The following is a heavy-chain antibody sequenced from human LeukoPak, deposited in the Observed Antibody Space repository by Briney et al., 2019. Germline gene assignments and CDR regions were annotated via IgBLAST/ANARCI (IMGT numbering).Heavy chain of an antibody. J-gene: IGHJ4*02. V-gene: IGHV3-64*01. CDR2: ISSNGGST. CDR3: ARDRLSGSYFDY. CDR1: GFTFSSYA. D-gene: IGHD1-26*01. Sequence: GGSLRLSCAASGFTFSSYAMHWVRQAPGKGLEYVSAISSNGGSTYYANSVKGRFTISRDNSKNTLYLQMGSLRAEDMAVYYCARDRLSGSYFDYWGQGTLVTVSS.